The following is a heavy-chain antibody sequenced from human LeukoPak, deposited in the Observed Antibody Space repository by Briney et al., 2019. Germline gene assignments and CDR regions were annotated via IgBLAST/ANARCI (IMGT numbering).Heavy chain of an antibody. J-gene: IGHJ6*01. CDR2: ISSSSSYI. V-gene: IGHV3-21*01. CDR1: RFTFSSYS. CDR3: ARDLLWYDSSGYYDYYGMYV. D-gene: IGHD3-22*01. Sequence: GGSLTLPCAASRFTFSSYSMIWVRQAPGKGLEGVSSISSSSSYIYYADPVQGRFTISRDNAKNSLYLQMNSLRAEDTAVYYCARDLLWYDSSGYYDYYGMYVWGQGTTVTVSS.